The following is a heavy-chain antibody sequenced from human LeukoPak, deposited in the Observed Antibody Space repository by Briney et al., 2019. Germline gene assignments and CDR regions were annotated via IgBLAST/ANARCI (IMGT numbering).Heavy chain of an antibody. D-gene: IGHD3-10*01. J-gene: IGHJ6*03. CDR2: INPNSGGT. V-gene: IGHV1-2*02. CDR1: GYTFTGYY. CDR3: ARGYYGSGSYYFYYYYYMDV. Sequence: ASVKVSCKASGYTFTGYYMHWVRQAPGQGLEWMGWINPNSGGTNYAQKFQGRVTMTRDTSISTAYMELSRLRSDDTAVYYCARGYYGSGSYYFYYYYYMDVWGKGTTVTISS.